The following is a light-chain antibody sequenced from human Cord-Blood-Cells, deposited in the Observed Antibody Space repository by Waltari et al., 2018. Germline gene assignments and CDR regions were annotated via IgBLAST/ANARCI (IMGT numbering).Light chain of an antibody. V-gene: IGKV1-39*01. CDR1: QDISSY. J-gene: IGKJ5*01. Sequence: DIQMTQSPSSLSASVGDSVTITCRGSQDISSYLNWYQQKPGKAPKLLIYAASSLQSGVPSRFSGSGSGTDFTLTISSLQAEDFATYYCQQSYSTPITFGQGTRLEIK. CDR2: AAS. CDR3: QQSYSTPIT.